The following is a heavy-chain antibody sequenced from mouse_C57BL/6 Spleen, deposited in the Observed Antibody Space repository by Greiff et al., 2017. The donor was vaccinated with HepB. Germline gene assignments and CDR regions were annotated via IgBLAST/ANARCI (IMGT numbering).Heavy chain of an antibody. D-gene: IGHD2-1*01. CDR1: GFNIKDDY. CDR3: TTKYYGNYYFDY. Sequence: EVKVEESGAELVRPGASVKLSCTASGFNIKDDYMHWVKQRPEQGLEWIGWIDPENGDTEYASKFQGKATITADTSSNTAYLQLSSLTSEDTAVYYCTTKYYGNYYFDYWGQGTTLTVSS. J-gene: IGHJ2*01. CDR2: IDPENGDT. V-gene: IGHV14-4*01.